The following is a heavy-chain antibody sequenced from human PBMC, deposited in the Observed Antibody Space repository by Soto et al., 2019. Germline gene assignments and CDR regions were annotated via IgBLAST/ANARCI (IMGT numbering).Heavy chain of an antibody. CDR2: ISYNGDT. D-gene: IGHD2-15*01. V-gene: IGHV4-61*01. CDR1: GASVTSGSHY. CDR3: AGDGAYSGPYYGMDV. Sequence: QVQLQESGPGLVKPSETLSLSCTVSGASVTSGSHYWSWIRQPPGKGLEWIAYISYNGDTSYNPSLKSRVTISVDTSKNQFSLKLSSVTAADTAVYYCAGDGAYSGPYYGMDVWGQGTTVTVSS. J-gene: IGHJ6*02.